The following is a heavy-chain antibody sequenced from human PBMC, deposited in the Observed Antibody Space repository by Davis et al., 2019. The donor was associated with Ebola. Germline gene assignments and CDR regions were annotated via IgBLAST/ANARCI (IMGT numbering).Heavy chain of an antibody. CDR2: IRSKAYGGTT. D-gene: IGHD2-15*01. V-gene: IGHV3-49*04. Sequence: GGSLRLSCTASGFTFGAYAMSWVRQAPGKGLEWVGFIRSKAYGGTTEYAASVKGRFTISRDDSKSIAYLQMNSLKTEDTAVYYCTREFGGSCDYWGQGTLVTVSS. CDR3: TREFGGSCDY. CDR1: GFTFGAYA. J-gene: IGHJ4*02.